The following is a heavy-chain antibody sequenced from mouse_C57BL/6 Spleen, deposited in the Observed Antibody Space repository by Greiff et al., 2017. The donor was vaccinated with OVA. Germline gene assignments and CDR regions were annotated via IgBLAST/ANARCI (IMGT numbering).Heavy chain of an antibody. CDR3: ANACDGSPDAMDY. CDR1: GYAFSSSW. D-gene: IGHD1-1*01. J-gene: IGHJ4*01. CDR2: IYPGDGDT. Sequence: QVQLQQSGPELVKPGASVTISCKASGYAFSSSWMNWVKQRPGKGLEWIGRIYPGDGDTNYNGKFKGQATLTADKSSSPASMQPSSLTSEDSAVNFYANACDGSPDAMDYWGQGTSVTVSS. V-gene: IGHV1-82*01.